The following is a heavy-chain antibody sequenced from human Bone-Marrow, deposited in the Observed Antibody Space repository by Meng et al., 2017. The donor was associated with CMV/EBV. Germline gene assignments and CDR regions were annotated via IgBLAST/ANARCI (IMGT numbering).Heavy chain of an antibody. CDR3: ARSGYDFWSGYLGYYYGMDV. CDR1: GGSFSGYY. CDR2: INHSGST. D-gene: IGHD3-3*01. V-gene: IGHV4-34*01. Sequence: SETLSLTCAVSGGSFSGYYWSWIRQPPGKGLEWIGEINHSGSTNYNPSLKSRVTISVDTSKNQFSLKLSSVTAADTAVYYCARSGYDFWSGYLGYYYGMDVWGQGTTVTVSS. J-gene: IGHJ6*02.